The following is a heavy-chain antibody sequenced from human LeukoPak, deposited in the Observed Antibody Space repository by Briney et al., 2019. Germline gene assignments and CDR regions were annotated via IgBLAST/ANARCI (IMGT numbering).Heavy chain of an antibody. CDR2: IYYSGST. J-gene: IGHJ4*02. CDR3: ARVVDGEEWELLGYFDY. V-gene: IGHV4-31*03. CDR1: GGSISSGGYY. D-gene: IGHD1-26*01. Sequence: PSETLSLTCTASGGSISSGGYYWSWIRQHPGKGLEWIGYIYYSGSTYYNPSLKSRVTISVDTSKNQFSLKLSSVTAADTAVYYCARVVDGEEWELLGYFDYWGQGTLVTVSS.